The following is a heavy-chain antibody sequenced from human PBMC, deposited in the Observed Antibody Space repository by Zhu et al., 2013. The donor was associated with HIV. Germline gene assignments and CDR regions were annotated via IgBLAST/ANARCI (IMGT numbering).Heavy chain of an antibody. Sequence: QVQLVQSGAEVKKPGASVKVSCRASEYTFTDYYIHWVRQAPGQGPEWMGWINPYNGATSSAQNFRGRVTMTRDTSLSTAYMELTSLTSDDTGVYYCARDPLIKISGNALDVWGQGTSGHRSLQ. CDR3: ARDPLIKISGNALDV. D-gene: IGHD3-10*01. CDR2: INPYNGAT. CDR1: EYTFTDYY. V-gene: IGHV1-2*02. J-gene: IGHJ3*01.